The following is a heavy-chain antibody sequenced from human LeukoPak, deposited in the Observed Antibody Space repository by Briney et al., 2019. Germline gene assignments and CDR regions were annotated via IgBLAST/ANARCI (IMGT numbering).Heavy chain of an antibody. CDR3: ATVAVIRGVTYFDY. J-gene: IGHJ4*02. D-gene: IGHD3-10*01. Sequence: GSLRLSCAASGFTVSSNYMSWIRQPPGKGLEWIAYLFYSGSTDYNPSLESRVTISVDTSKNQFSLKLRSVTAADTAVYYCATVAVIRGVTYFDYWGQGTLVTVSS. CDR2: LFYSGST. CDR1: GFTVSSNY. V-gene: IGHV4-59*02.